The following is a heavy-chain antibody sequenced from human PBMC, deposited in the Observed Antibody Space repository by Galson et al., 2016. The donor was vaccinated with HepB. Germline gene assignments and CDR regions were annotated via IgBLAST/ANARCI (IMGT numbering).Heavy chain of an antibody. V-gene: IGHV3-21*01. CDR2: VSGSSRYI. Sequence: SLRLSCAASGFSFSTYSMNWVRQAPGKGLEWVSSVSGSSRYIYYADSVKGRFTVSRDNANHSLFLQMNSLRAEDTAVYYCARDRESCGSDRPTPSDVEYWGQGTMVIVSS. D-gene: IGHD2-21*02. CDR1: GFSFSTYS. CDR3: ARDRESCGSDRPTPSDVEY. J-gene: IGHJ4*02.